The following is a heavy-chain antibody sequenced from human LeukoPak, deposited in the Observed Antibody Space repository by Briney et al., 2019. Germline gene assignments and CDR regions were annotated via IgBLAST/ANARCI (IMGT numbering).Heavy chain of an antibody. CDR3: ARQPYMLGAYYFDY. V-gene: IGHV4-59*08. CDR1: GGSMSSYY. Sequence: KTSETLSLTCTVSGGSMSSYYWSWIRQPPGKGLEWIGHIFYTGSTNYNPSLKSRVTLSVDTSRNQLSLKLGSVTAADTAVYYCARQPYMLGAYYFDYWGQGALVTVSS. D-gene: IGHD1-26*01. J-gene: IGHJ4*02. CDR2: IFYTGST.